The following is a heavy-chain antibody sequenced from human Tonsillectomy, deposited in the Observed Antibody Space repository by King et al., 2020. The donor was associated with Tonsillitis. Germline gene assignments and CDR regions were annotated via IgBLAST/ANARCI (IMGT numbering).Heavy chain of an antibody. D-gene: IGHD6-19*01. Sequence: VQLVESGGGLVQPGGSLRLSCAASGFTFSSHWMSWVRQAPGKGLEWVANIKGDGSEKYYVDSVKGRFTISRDNAKNSLYLQINSLRAEDTAVYYCARRYSSGWFFGYWGQGTLVTVSS. CDR1: GFTFSSHW. J-gene: IGHJ4*02. V-gene: IGHV3-7*01. CDR3: ARRYSSGWFFGY. CDR2: IKGDGSEK.